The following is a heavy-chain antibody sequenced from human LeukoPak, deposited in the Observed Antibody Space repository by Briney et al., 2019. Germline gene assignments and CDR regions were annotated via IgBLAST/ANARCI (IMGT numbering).Heavy chain of an antibody. J-gene: IGHJ4*02. CDR2: IYYSGST. D-gene: IGHD3-10*01. V-gene: IGHV4-39*07. CDR3: ARDVWFGELSQYYFDY. Sequence: PSETLSLTCTVSGGSISSSSYYWGWIRQPPGKGLEWIGSIYYSGSTYYNPSLKSRVTISVDTSKNQFSLKLSSVTAADTAVYYCARDVWFGELSQYYFDYWGQGTLVTVSS. CDR1: GGSISSSSYY.